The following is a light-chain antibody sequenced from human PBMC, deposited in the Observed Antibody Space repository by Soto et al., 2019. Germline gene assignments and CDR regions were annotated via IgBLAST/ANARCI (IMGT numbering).Light chain of an antibody. V-gene: IGKV3-11*01. J-gene: IGKJ4*01. CDR1: QSISSY. Sequence: EIVLTQSPATLSLSPGEIATLSCRASQSISSYLAWYQQKPGQAPRLLIYDASSRATGIPARFSGSGSGTDFTLTISSLEPEDFAVYYCQQRSNWLTFGGGTKVEIK. CDR3: QQRSNWLT. CDR2: DAS.